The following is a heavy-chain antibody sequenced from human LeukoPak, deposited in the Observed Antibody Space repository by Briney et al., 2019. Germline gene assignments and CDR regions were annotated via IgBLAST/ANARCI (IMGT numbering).Heavy chain of an antibody. Sequence: GGSLRLSCAASGFTFSTYSMNWVRQAPGKGLEWVSYISSSSSTIYYADSVKGRFTISRDNAKNTLYLQMNSLRAEDTAVYYCLRDLNWSLDQWGQGTLVTVSS. J-gene: IGHJ4*02. CDR3: LRDLNWSLDQ. D-gene: IGHD1-20*01. CDR2: ISSSSSTI. CDR1: GFTFSTYS. V-gene: IGHV3-48*04.